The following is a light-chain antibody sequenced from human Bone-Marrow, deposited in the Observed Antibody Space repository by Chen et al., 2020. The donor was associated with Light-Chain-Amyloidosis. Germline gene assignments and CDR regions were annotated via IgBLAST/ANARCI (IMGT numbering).Light chain of an antibody. Sequence: QSAQTQPSSVYGYTGQSITISCTGTSGDVGTYNYVSWYQQHPSKAPKVMIYAVSNRHSGVSNRFSCSKAGNTASRTISGLQAEDEADYYCSSFTSSSSYVFGPGTKVTVL. V-gene: IGLV2-14*01. CDR1: SGDVGTYNY. CDR2: AVS. CDR3: SSFTSSSSYV. J-gene: IGLJ1*01.